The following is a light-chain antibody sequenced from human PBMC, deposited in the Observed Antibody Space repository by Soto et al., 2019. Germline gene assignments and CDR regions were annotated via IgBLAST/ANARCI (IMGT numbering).Light chain of an antibody. CDR2: GAS. CDR1: QSVSSSY. J-gene: IGKJ3*01. CDR3: QQYGSSPPFN. Sequence: EIVLTQSPGTLSLSPGERATLSCRASQSVSSSYLAWYQQKPGQAPRLLIYGASSRATGIPDRFSGSGSGTDCTLTISRLEPEDFAVYYCQQYGSSPPFNFGPGTKVDIK. V-gene: IGKV3-20*01.